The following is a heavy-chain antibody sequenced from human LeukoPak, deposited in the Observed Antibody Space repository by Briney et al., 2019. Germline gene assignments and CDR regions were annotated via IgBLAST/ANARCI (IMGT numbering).Heavy chain of an antibody. CDR3: ARDRGVYSRTLED. CDR2: IYSDNT. V-gene: IGHV3-53*01. CDR1: GFTVSSNS. J-gene: IGHJ4*02. D-gene: IGHD6-13*01. Sequence: GGSLRLSCTVSGFTVSSNSMSWVRQAPGKGLDGVSFIYSDNTHYSDSVKGRFTISRDNSKNTLYLQMNSLRGEDTAVYYCARDRGVYSRTLEDWGQGTLVTVSS.